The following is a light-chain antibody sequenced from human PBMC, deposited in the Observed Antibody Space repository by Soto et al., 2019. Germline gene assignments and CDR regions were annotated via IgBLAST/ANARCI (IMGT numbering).Light chain of an antibody. Sequence: QSALTQPASVSGSPGQSIIISCTGTSTDVGNYNLVSWYKQPPGKAPKLIIYETTRRPSGVSNRFSGSKPGNTASLTISGLQAEDEADYYCCSYEGRSTYVVFGGGTKLTVL. J-gene: IGLJ2*01. V-gene: IGLV2-23*01. CDR1: STDVGNYNL. CDR3: CSYEGRSTYVV. CDR2: ETT.